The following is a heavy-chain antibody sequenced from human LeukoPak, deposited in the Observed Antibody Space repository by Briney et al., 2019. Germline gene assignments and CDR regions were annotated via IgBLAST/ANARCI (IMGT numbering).Heavy chain of an antibody. V-gene: IGHV4-39*07. J-gene: IGHJ4*02. Sequence: SETLSLTCTVSGGSISSSSYYWGWIRQPPGKGLEWIGSIYYSGSTYYNPSLKSRVTISVDTSKNQFSLKLSSVTAADTAVYYCARPPPDILTGYVFDYWGQGTLVTVSS. CDR2: IYYSGST. CDR3: ARPPPDILTGYVFDY. CDR1: GGSISSSSYY. D-gene: IGHD3-9*01.